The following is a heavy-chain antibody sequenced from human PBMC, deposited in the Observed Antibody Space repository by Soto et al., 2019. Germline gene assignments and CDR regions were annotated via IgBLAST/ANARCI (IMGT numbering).Heavy chain of an antibody. Sequence: ASVKVSCKASGGTFSSYTISWVRQAPGQGLEWMGRIIPILGIANYAQKFQGRVTITADKSTSIAYMELSSLRSEDTAVYYCANTFSRIWIDNYYYMDVWGKGTTVTVSS. CDR3: ANTFSRIWIDNYYYMDV. D-gene: IGHD2-15*01. CDR2: IIPILGIA. CDR1: GGTFSSYT. J-gene: IGHJ6*03. V-gene: IGHV1-69*02.